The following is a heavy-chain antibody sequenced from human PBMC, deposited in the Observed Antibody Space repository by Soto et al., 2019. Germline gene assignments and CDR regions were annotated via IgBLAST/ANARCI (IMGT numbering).Heavy chain of an antibody. D-gene: IGHD2-15*01. Sequence: GGSLRLSCAASGFTFSSYGMHWVRQAPGKGLEWVAVIWYDGSNKYYADSVKGRFTISRDNSKNTLYLQMNSLRAEDTAVYYCARDRQILGYCSGGSCYYYYVLDFSGQGSTVTVSS. CDR3: ARDRQILGYCSGGSCYYYYVLDF. CDR1: GFTFSSYG. CDR2: IWYDGSNK. J-gene: IGHJ6*02. V-gene: IGHV3-33*01.